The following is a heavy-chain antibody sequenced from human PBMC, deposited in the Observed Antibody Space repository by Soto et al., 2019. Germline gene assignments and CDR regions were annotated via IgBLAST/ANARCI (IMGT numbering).Heavy chain of an antibody. CDR1: GFTFDDYA. J-gene: IGHJ4*02. CDR3: AKTARGSYKHFYY. CDR2: ISWNSGSI. V-gene: IGHV3-9*01. Sequence: GGSLRLSCAASGFTFDDYAMHWVRQAPGKGLEWVSGISWNSGSIGYADSVKGRFTISRDNAKNSLYLQMNSLRAEDTALYYCAKTARGSYKHFYYWGQGTLVTVSS. D-gene: IGHD1-26*01.